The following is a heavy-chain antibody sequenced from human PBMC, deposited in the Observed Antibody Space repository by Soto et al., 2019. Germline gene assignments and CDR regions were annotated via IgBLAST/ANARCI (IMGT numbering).Heavy chain of an antibody. V-gene: IGHV1-58*01. CDR2: IVVGSGNT. D-gene: IGHD3-22*01. CDR3: AAAGYYYDSSGYLDY. CDR1: GFTFTSSA. Sequence: SVKVSCKASGFTFTSSAVQWVRQARGQRLEWIGWIVVGSGNTNYAQKFQERVTITRDMSTSTAYMELSSLRSEDTAVYYCAAAGYYYDSSGYLDYWGQGTLVTVSS. J-gene: IGHJ4*02.